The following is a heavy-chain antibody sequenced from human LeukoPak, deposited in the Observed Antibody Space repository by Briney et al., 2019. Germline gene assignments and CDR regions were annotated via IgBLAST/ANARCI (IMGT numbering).Heavy chain of an antibody. CDR2: IYYSGST. CDR1: GGSISSSSYY. CDR3: ARWSSITFDY. J-gene: IGHJ4*02. V-gene: IGHV4-39*01. D-gene: IGHD1-20*01. Sequence: PSETLSLTCTVSGGSISSSSYYWGWIRQPPGKGLEWIGSIYYSGSTYYNPSLKSRVTISVDTSKNQFSLKLSSVTAADTAVYYCARWSSITFDYWGQGTLVTVSS.